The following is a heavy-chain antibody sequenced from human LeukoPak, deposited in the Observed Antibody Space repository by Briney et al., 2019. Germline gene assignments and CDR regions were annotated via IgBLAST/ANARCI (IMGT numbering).Heavy chain of an antibody. J-gene: IGHJ4*02. CDR2: MSYDGFNK. V-gene: IGHV3-30*18. CDR3: AKTHYGLDY. D-gene: IGHD3-16*01. CDR1: GFTFSSYA. Sequence: GRSLRLSCAASGFTFSSYAMHWVRQSLGKGLEWVAVMSYDGFNKYYADSVKGRFTISRDNSKNTLYLQMNSLRAEDTAVYYCAKTHYGLDYRGQGTLVTVSS.